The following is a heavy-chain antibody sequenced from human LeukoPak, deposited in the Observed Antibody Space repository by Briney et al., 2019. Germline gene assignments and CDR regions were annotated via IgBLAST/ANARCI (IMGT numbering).Heavy chain of an antibody. Sequence: SETLSLTCTVSGGSISSSSYYRGWIRQPPGKGLEWVGSIYYSGSTYYNPSLKSRVTISVDTSKNQFSLKLSSVTAADTAVYYCAVSSSWVFDAFDIWGQGTMVTVSS. CDR1: GGSISSSSYY. CDR2: IYYSGST. J-gene: IGHJ3*02. CDR3: AVSSSWVFDAFDI. D-gene: IGHD6-13*01. V-gene: IGHV4-39*07.